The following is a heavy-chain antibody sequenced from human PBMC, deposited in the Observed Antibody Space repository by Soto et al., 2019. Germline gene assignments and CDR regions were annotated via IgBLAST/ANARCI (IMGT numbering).Heavy chain of an antibody. Sequence: GGALRLSCAASGFTFSSYAMSWVRQAPGKGQEWVSAISGSGGSTYYADSVKGRFTISRDNSKNTLYLQMNSLRAEDTAVYYCAKVLPPTYSSGWYNYYYYGMDVWGQGTTVTVSS. CDR1: GFTFSSYA. J-gene: IGHJ6*02. CDR2: ISGSGGST. V-gene: IGHV3-23*01. CDR3: AKVLPPTYSSGWYNYYYYGMDV. D-gene: IGHD6-19*01.